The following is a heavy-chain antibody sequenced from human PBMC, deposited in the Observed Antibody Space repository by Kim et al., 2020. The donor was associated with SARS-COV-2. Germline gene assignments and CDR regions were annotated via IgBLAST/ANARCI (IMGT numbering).Heavy chain of an antibody. D-gene: IGHD2-21*01. CDR2: IDGSDGTT. CDR3: MKGGWGSIWDH. Sequence: GGSLRLSSTTSGFTFTGYAMSWVRQAPGKGLEWVSSIDGSDGTTYYVDSVKGRFTISRDNSKNTLYLQMSTLRADDTAVYYCMKGGWGSIWDHWGQGTLVTVSS. V-gene: IGHV3-23*01. CDR1: GFTFTGYA. J-gene: IGHJ4*02.